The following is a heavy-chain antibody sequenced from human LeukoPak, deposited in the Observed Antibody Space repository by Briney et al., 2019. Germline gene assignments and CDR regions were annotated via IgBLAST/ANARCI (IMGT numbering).Heavy chain of an antibody. D-gene: IGHD3-22*01. J-gene: IGHJ4*02. Sequence: PGGSLRLSCAASGFTFSSYSMNWVRQAPGKGLEWVSSISSSSSYIYYADSVKGRFTISRDNAKNSLYLQMNSLRAEDTAVYYCARGAMYYYDSSGYYYIFDYWGQGTLVTVSS. CDR3: ARGAMYYYDSSGYYYIFDY. CDR2: ISSSSSYI. CDR1: GFTFSSYS. V-gene: IGHV3-21*01.